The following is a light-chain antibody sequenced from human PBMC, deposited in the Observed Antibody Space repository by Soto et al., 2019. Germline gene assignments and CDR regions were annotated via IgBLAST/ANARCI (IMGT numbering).Light chain of an antibody. CDR1: QSVSSN. J-gene: IGKJ1*01. Sequence: EIVMTQSPATLSVSPGERATLSCRASQSVSSNLAWYQQKPGQAPRLLIYGASTGATGIPARFSGSGSGTEFTLTISSLQSEDFAVYYCQQYNNWPRATFGQGTKVEIK. V-gene: IGKV3-15*01. CDR3: QQYNNWPRAT. CDR2: GAS.